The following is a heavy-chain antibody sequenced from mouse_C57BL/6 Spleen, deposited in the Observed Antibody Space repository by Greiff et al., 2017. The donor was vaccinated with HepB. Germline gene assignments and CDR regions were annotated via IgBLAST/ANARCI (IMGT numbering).Heavy chain of an antibody. D-gene: IGHD1-1*01. Sequence: QVQLQQSGAELARPGASVKLSCKASGYTFTSYGISWVKQRTGQGLEWIGEIYPRSGNTYYNEKFKGKATLTADKSSSTAYMELRSLTSEDSAVFFCANSPNYYGSSHYAMDYWGQGTSVTVSS. J-gene: IGHJ4*01. V-gene: IGHV1-81*01. CDR1: GYTFTSYG. CDR3: ANSPNYYGSSHYAMDY. CDR2: IYPRSGNT.